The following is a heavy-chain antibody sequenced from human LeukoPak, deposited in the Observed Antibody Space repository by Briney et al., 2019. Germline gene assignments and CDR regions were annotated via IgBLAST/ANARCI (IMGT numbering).Heavy chain of an antibody. Sequence: PGGSLRLSCAASGFTFSSYEMNWVRQAPGKGLEWVSYISSSSTIYYADSVKGRFTISRDNAKNSLYLQMNSLRAEDTAVYYCARVRAYYYDSSGYSRGAEYFQHWGQGTLVTVSS. V-gene: IGHV3-48*03. J-gene: IGHJ1*01. CDR3: ARVRAYYYDSSGYSRGAEYFQH. D-gene: IGHD3-22*01. CDR2: ISSSSTI. CDR1: GFTFSSYE.